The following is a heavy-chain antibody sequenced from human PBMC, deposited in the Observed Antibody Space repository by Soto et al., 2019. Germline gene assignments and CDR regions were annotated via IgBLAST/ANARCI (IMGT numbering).Heavy chain of an antibody. CDR1: GGSVSSGSYY. Sequence: PSETLSLTCTVSGGSVSSGSYYWSWIRQPPGKGLEWIGYIYYSGSTNYNPSLKSRVTISVDTSKNQFSLKLSSVTAADTAVYYCARGLDYDFWSGYYPFDYWGQGTLVTVSS. V-gene: IGHV4-61*01. D-gene: IGHD3-3*01. J-gene: IGHJ4*02. CDR2: IYYSGST. CDR3: ARGLDYDFWSGYYPFDY.